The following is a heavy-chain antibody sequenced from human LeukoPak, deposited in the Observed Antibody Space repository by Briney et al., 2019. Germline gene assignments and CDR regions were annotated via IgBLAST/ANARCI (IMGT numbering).Heavy chain of an antibody. J-gene: IGHJ6*03. CDR3: ARDRDSYGDYYFFYMDV. D-gene: IGHD5-18*01. CDR2: INPHSGGT. CDR1: GYTVNAYD. Sequence: ASVKVSCKASGYTVNAYDIHWVRQAPGQGLEWMGWINPHSGGTNSTQKFQDRVTMTRDTSISTVYMELSRLRSDDTAVYYCARDRDSYGDYYFFYMDVWGKGTTVAVSS. V-gene: IGHV1-2*02.